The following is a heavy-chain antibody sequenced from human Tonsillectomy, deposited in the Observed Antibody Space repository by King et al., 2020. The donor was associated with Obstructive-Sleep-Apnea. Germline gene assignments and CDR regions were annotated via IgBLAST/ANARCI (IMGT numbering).Heavy chain of an antibody. CDR2: INHSGST. Sequence: VQLQQWGAGLLKPSETLSLTCAVYGGSFSGYYWSWIRQPPGKGLEWIGEINHSGSTNYNPSLKSRVTISVDTSKNQFSLKLSSVTAADTAVYYCARCSRGYSYGRNWFDPWGQGTLVTVSS. J-gene: IGHJ5*02. CDR3: ARCSRGYSYGRNWFDP. CDR1: GGSFSGYY. D-gene: IGHD5-18*01. V-gene: IGHV4-34*01.